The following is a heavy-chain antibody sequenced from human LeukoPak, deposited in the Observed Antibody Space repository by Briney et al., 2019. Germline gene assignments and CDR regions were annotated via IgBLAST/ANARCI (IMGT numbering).Heavy chain of an antibody. CDR1: GFTFSSYW. J-gene: IGHJ5*02. CDR2: ISSDGGGT. CDR3: ARGVSEYYYDSSGYYTGSYDP. V-gene: IGHV3-74*01. D-gene: IGHD3-22*01. Sequence: GGSLRLSCAASGFTFSSYWMHWVRQTPGKGLVWLSRISSDGGGTNYADSVKGRFTISRDNAKNTLYLQMNSLRAEDTAVYYCARGVSEYYYDSSGYYTGSYDPWGQGTLVTVSS.